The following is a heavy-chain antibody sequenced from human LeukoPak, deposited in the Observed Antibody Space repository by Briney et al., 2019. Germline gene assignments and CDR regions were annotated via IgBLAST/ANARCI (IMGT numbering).Heavy chain of an antibody. CDR1: GFTFSSYA. CDR3: AREELSSSGSVDY. CDR2: ISYDGSNK. V-gene: IGHV3-30-3*01. Sequence: GGSLRLSCAASGFTFSSYAMHWVRQAPCKGLEWVAVISYDGSNKYYADSVKGRFTISRDNSKNTLYLQMNSLRAEDTAVYYCAREELSSSGSVDYWGQGTLVTVSS. D-gene: IGHD6-13*01. J-gene: IGHJ4*02.